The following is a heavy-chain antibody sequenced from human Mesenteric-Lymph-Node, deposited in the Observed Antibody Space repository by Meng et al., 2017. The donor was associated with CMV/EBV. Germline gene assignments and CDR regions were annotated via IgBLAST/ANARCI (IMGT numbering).Heavy chain of an antibody. CDR3: ARDPHWGAAGREFDY. D-gene: IGHD6-13*01. CDR1: GYTFTGYY. V-gene: IGHV1-2*02. CDR2: INPNSGGT. Sequence: ASVKVSCKASGYTFTGYYMHWVRQAPGQGLEWMGWINPNSGGTNYAQKFQGRVTMTRDTSISTAYMELSRLRSDDTAVYYCARDPHWGAAGREFDYWGQGTLVTVSS. J-gene: IGHJ4*02.